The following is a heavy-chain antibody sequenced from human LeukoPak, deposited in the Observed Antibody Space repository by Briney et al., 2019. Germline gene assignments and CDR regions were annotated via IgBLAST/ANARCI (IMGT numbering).Heavy chain of an antibody. CDR2: ISYSGST. CDR1: GGSISSYY. Sequence: SEPVPLTCTVSGGSISSYYWSWTRQPPGKGLEWIGHISYSGSTNYNPSLKSRVTISVDTSKNQFSLKLSSVTAADTAVYYCARGGSGYALNWFDPWG. CDR3: ARGGSGYALNWFDP. D-gene: IGHD5-12*01. J-gene: IGHJ5*02. V-gene: IGHV4-59*01.